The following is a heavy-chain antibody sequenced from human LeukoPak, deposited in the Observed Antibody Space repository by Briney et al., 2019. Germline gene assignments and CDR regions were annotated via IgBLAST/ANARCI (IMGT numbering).Heavy chain of an antibody. D-gene: IGHD3-10*01. CDR2: ISSSSSYI. J-gene: IGHJ3*02. Sequence: GGSLRLSCAASGFTFSSYRMNWVRQAPGKGLEWVSSISSSSSYIYYADSVKGRFTISRDNAKNSLYLQMNSLRAEDTAVYYCARDSGPLAFDIWGQGTMVTVSS. CDR3: ARDSGPLAFDI. V-gene: IGHV3-21*01. CDR1: GFTFSSYR.